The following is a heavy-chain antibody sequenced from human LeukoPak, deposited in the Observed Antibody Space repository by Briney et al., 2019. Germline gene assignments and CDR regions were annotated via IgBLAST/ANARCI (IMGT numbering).Heavy chain of an antibody. D-gene: IGHD5-18*01. V-gene: IGHV3-23*01. CDR3: ARDQTYVGYSYGHTAY. J-gene: IGHJ4*02. CDR1: GFTSSSYA. Sequence: SGGSLRLSCAASGFTSSSYAMSWVRQAPGKALEWVSAISGSGGSTYYADSVKGRFTISRDNSKNTMFLQMNSLRAEDTAVYYCARDQTYVGYSYGHTAYWGQGTLVTVSS. CDR2: ISGSGGST.